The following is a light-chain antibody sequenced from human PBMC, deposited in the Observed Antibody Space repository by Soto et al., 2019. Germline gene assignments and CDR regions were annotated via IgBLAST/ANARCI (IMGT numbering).Light chain of an antibody. J-gene: IGKJ3*01. CDR1: QSVGSN. V-gene: IGKV3-15*01. CDR3: QQRRNRLIS. CDR2: GPS. Sequence: EIVMTQSPATLSVSPGERGTLSCRASQSVGSNLAWYQQKPGQAPRRLIYGPSTRATGIPARFTASGSWTYFTLTISSLQSEHFAVYYSQQRRNRLISFGPETKEHIK.